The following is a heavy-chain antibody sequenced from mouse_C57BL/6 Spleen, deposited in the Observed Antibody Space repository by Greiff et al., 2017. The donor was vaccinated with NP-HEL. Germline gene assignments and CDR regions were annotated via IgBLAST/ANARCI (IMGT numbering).Heavy chain of an antibody. D-gene: IGHD3-2*02. CDR1: GYAFSSSW. J-gene: IGHJ4*01. Sequence: VQLQQSGPELVKPGASVKISCKASGYAFSSSWMNWVKQRPGKGLEWIGRIYPGDGDTNYNGKFKGKATLTADKSSSTAYMQLSSLTSEDSAVYFCANLLDSSVLYAMDYWGQGTSVTVSS. CDR3: ANLLDSSVLYAMDY. V-gene: IGHV1-82*01. CDR2: IYPGDGDT.